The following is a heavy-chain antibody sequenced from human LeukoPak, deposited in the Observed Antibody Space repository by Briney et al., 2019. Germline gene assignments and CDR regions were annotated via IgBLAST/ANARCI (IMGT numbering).Heavy chain of an antibody. Sequence: GRSLRLSCAASGFTFNSYGMHWVSQPPGKGLEWVAVISYDGSNKYYADSVKGRFTISRDNSKNTLYLQMNSLRAEDTAVYYCVKVLLWFGGPSGDYYGMDVWGKGTTVTVSS. J-gene: IGHJ6*04. CDR1: GFTFNSYG. V-gene: IGHV3-30*18. D-gene: IGHD3-10*01. CDR3: VKVLLWFGGPSGDYYGMDV. CDR2: ISYDGSNK.